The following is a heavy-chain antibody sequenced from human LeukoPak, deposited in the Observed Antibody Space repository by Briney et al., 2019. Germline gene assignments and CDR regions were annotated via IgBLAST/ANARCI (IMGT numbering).Heavy chain of an antibody. Sequence: ASVKVSCKASGYTFTGYYMHWVRQAPGQGLEWMGWINPNSGGTNYAQKFQGRVTMTRDTSISTAYMELSRLRSDDTAVYYCARDGSGSYYGSWWFDPWGQGTLVTVSS. J-gene: IGHJ5*02. D-gene: IGHD3-10*01. CDR2: INPNSGGT. CDR1: GYTFTGYY. V-gene: IGHV1-2*02. CDR3: ARDGSGSYYGSWWFDP.